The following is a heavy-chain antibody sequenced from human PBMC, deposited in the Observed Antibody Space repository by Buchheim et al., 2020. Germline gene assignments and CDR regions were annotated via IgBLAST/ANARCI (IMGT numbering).Heavy chain of an antibody. J-gene: IGHJ4*02. CDR1: GGSFSGYY. Sequence: QVQLQQWGAGLLKPSETLSLTCAVYGGSFSGYYWSWIRQPPGKGLEWIGEINHSGSTNYNPSLKSRVTISVDTSKNQFSLQLSSVTAADTAVYYCARAPEFGGVIGYYFDYWGQGTL. V-gene: IGHV4-34*01. CDR3: ARAPEFGGVIGYYFDY. D-gene: IGHD3-16*02. CDR2: INHSGST.